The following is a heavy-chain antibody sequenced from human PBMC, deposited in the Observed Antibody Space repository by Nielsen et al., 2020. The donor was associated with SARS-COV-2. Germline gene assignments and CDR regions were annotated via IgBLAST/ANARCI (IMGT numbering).Heavy chain of an antibody. CDR1: GFTFSSYA. D-gene: IGHD1-26*01. Sequence: GESLKISCAASGFTFSSYAMHWVRQAPGKGLEWVAVISYDGSNKYYADPVKGRFTISRDNSKNTLYLQMNSLRAEDTAVYYCARAQSGSYFRDAFDIWGQGTMVTVSS. J-gene: IGHJ3*02. CDR3: ARAQSGSYFRDAFDI. CDR2: ISYDGSNK. V-gene: IGHV3-30*04.